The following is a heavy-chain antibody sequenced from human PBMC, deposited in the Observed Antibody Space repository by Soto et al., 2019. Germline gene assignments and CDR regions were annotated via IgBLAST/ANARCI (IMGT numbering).Heavy chain of an antibody. V-gene: IGHV1-18*01. Sequence: QVQLVQSGAEVKKPGASVTVSCKASGYTFSSIGISWVRQAPGQGPEWMGWISPYKGNTHYAQGLQGRVTMTTDTSTSTGYMELRSLRSADTAVYYCARDLDASGSYYTDYWGQGTLVTVSS. J-gene: IGHJ4*02. CDR2: ISPYKGNT. CDR1: GYTFSSIG. CDR3: ARDLDASGSYYTDY. D-gene: IGHD3-10*01.